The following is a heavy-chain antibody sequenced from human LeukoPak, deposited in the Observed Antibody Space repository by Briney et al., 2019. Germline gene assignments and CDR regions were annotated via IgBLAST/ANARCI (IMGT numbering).Heavy chain of an antibody. Sequence: SETLSLTCTVSGGSIKNGDYYWSWIRQPPGTGLEWIGYIYYSDNTYYNPSLQSRVTISADTSRNQFSLKLSSVTAADTAVYYCARGYSHGPPKYYGMDVWGQGTTVTVSS. CDR1: GGSIKNGDYY. D-gene: IGHD5-18*01. J-gene: IGHJ6*02. V-gene: IGHV4-30-4*01. CDR3: ARGYSHGPPKYYGMDV. CDR2: IYYSDNT.